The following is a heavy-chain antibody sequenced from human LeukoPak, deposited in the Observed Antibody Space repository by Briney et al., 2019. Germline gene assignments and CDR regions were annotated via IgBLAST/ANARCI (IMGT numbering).Heavy chain of an antibody. V-gene: IGHV3-21*01. CDR2: INSGSTYM. Sequence: PGGSLRLSCGASGFYFSSYSMNWVRQAPGKGLEWVSFINSGSTYMYYADSVKGRFTISRDNAKNSLHLQMYSLRAEDTAVYFCARVEATTGRNYHYYYMDVWGKGTTVTVSS. CDR1: GFYFSSYS. D-gene: IGHD1-1*01. CDR3: ARVEATTGRNYHYYYMDV. J-gene: IGHJ6*03.